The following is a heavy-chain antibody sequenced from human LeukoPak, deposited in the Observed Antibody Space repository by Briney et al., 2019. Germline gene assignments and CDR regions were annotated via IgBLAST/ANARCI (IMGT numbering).Heavy chain of an antibody. J-gene: IGHJ4*02. Sequence: KTSETLSLTCTVSGGSFSSYYWSWIRQPAGKGLEWIGRIYTSGSTNYNPSLKSRVTMSVDTSKNQFSLKLSSVTAADTAVYYCARAPNPIVGATGYFDYWGQGTLVTVSS. D-gene: IGHD1-26*01. CDR2: IYTSGST. V-gene: IGHV4-4*07. CDR3: ARAPNPIVGATGYFDY. CDR1: GGSFSSYY.